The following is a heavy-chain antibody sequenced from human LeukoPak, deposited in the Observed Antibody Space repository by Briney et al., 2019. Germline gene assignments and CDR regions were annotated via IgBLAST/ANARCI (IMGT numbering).Heavy chain of an antibody. Sequence: PGGSLRLYCAASGFTFDDYAMHWVRQAPGKGLEWVSLISGDGGSTYYADSVKGRFTISRDNSKNSLYLQMNSLRTEDTALYYCAKDISTMIVVGNFDYWGQGTLVTVSS. J-gene: IGHJ4*02. V-gene: IGHV3-43*02. CDR1: GFTFDDYA. D-gene: IGHD3-22*01. CDR3: AKDISTMIVVGNFDY. CDR2: ISGDGGST.